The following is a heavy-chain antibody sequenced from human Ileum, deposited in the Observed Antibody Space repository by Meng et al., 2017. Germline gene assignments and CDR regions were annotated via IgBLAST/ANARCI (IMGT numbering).Heavy chain of an antibody. D-gene: IGHD3-22*01. CDR3: VGMTVG. Sequence: VHLVESGGGVVPPVGPLRLSCEASGFIFSNYAMSWVRQAPGKGLEWASTISDNGDVPYYADSVKGRFTISRDNAKNTVFLQMNSLRAEDTAVYYCVGMTVGWGQGTLVTVSS. CDR2: ISDNGDVP. J-gene: IGHJ4*02. CDR1: GFIFSNYA. V-gene: IGHV3-23*04.